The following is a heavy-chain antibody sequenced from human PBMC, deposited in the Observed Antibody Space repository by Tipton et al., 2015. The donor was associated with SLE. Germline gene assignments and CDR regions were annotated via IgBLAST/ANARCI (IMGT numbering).Heavy chain of an antibody. CDR1: GTSISNYY. D-gene: IGHD6-6*01. CDR3: ARGPRKLVPGSYYYYMDV. J-gene: IGHJ6*03. CDR2: ISYSGST. Sequence: LRLSCSVSGTSISNYYWSRIRQPPGKGLEWVGYISYSGSTNYNPSLKSRVTISLDTSKKQFSLKLNSVSAADTAVYYCARGPRKLVPGSYYYYMDVWGKGTTVTVSS. V-gene: IGHV4-59*01.